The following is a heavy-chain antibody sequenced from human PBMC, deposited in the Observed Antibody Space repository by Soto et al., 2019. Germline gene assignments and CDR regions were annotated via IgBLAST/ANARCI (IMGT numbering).Heavy chain of an antibody. V-gene: IGHV4-34*01. J-gene: IGHJ6*02. CDR1: GGSFSGYY. CDR3: ARGRAYYDFWSGYYTPYGMDV. D-gene: IGHD3-3*01. Sequence: SETLSLTCAVYGGSFSGYYWSWIRQPPGKGLEWIGEINQSGSTNYNPSLKSRVTISVGTSKNQFSLKLSSVTAADTAVYYCARGRAYYDFWSGYYTPYGMDVWGQGTTVTVSS. CDR2: INQSGST.